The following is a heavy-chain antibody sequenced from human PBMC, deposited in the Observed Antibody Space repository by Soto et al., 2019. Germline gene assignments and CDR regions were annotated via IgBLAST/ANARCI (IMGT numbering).Heavy chain of an antibody. Sequence: PSETLSLTCTVSGVSINSRGYYWGWIRQPPGKGLEWIESMFYSGTTYYNPSLKSRITIAVDSSKNQFSLSLSSVTAADTAFYYCARKEDGYNCLLDYWGQGILVTVSS. J-gene: IGHJ4*02. CDR1: GVSINSRGYY. D-gene: IGHD5-12*01. V-gene: IGHV4-39*01. CDR2: MFYSGTT. CDR3: ARKEDGYNCLLDY.